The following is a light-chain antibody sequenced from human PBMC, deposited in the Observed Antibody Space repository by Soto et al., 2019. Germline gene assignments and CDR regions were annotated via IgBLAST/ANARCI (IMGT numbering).Light chain of an antibody. CDR3: SSYTSSSTLYV. CDR1: SSDVGGYNY. J-gene: IGLJ1*01. CDR2: EVS. Sequence: QSALTQPAGVSGSPGQSITISCTGTSSDVGGYNYVSWYQQHPGKAPKLMIYEVSNRPSGVSNRFSGSKSGNTASLTISGLQAEDEADYYCSSYTSSSTLYVFGTGTKVTVL. V-gene: IGLV2-14*01.